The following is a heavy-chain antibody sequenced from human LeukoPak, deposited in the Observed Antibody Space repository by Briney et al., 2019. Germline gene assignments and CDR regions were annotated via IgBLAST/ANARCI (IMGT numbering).Heavy chain of an antibody. V-gene: IGHV1-69*05. Sequence: SVKVSCKASGGTFSSYAISWVRQAPGQGLEWMGGIIPIFGTANYAQKFQGRVTITTDESTSTAYMELSSLRSEDTAVYYCARGLGYSSSWYVFSYFDYWGQGTLVTVSS. J-gene: IGHJ4*02. D-gene: IGHD6-13*01. CDR2: IIPIFGTA. CDR1: GGTFSSYA. CDR3: ARGLGYSSSWYVFSYFDY.